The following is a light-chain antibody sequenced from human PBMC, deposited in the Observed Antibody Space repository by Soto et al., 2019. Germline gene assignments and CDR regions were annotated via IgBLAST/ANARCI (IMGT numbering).Light chain of an antibody. CDR3: QQYGNSLPWT. J-gene: IGKJ1*01. CDR1: QSVSSNY. Sequence: EIVLTQFPGTLSLSPGEGATLSCRASQSVSSNYLAWYQQKPGQAPRLLIYGASSRATGTPVRFSGSGSGTDFALTISRLEPEDFALYFCQQYGNSLPWTFGQGTKVEIK. CDR2: GAS. V-gene: IGKV3-20*01.